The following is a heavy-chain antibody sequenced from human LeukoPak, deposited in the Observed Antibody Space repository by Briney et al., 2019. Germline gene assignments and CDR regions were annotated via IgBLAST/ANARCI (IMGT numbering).Heavy chain of an antibody. CDR3: ARDSASTGYMNALDI. CDR1: GGSVTSSGYY. Sequence: SETLSLTCTVSGGSVTSSGYYWRWVRQPPGKGLEYIGYIYYSGSTNYNPTLKSRVTISVDTSKNQFSLKLRSVAAADTAVYYCARDSASTGYMNALDIWGQGTLVTVSS. D-gene: IGHD3-22*01. V-gene: IGHV4-61*08. J-gene: IGHJ3*02. CDR2: IYYSGST.